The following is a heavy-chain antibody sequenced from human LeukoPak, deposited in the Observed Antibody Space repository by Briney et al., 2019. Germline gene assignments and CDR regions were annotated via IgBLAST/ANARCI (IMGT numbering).Heavy chain of an antibody. J-gene: IGHJ3*02. CDR1: GGSISSYY. Sequence: SETLSLTCTVSGGSISSYYWSWIRQPAGKGLEWIGRIYTSGSTNYNPSLKSRVTMSVDTSKNQFSLKLSSVTAADTAVYYCAGASITIFLRDAFDIWGQGTMVTVSS. CDR2: IYTSGST. V-gene: IGHV4-4*07. D-gene: IGHD3-9*01. CDR3: AGASITIFLRDAFDI.